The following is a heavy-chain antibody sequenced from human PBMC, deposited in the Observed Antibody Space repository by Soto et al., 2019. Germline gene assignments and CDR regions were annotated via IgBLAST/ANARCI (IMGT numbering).Heavy chain of an antibody. CDR2: ISVSGGRT. Sequence: GGSLRLSCVASGFPFSSYAMSWARQTPGKGMEWVSGISVSGGRTYYADSVKGRFTISRDNSSNTLSLQMHILRVEDTAVYFCAKGGYYTLFDIFDQLTLVTFS. J-gene: IGHJ3*02. CDR1: GFPFSSYA. V-gene: IGHV3-23*01. D-gene: IGHD3-3*01. CDR3: AKGGYYTLFDI.